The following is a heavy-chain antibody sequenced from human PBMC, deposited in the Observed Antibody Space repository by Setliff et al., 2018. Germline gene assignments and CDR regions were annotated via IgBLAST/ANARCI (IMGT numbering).Heavy chain of an antibody. J-gene: IGHJ6*03. D-gene: IGHD3-10*01. Sequence: SETLSLTCRVSGGSISSGNYYWGLIRQPPGKGLEWVATIYYSGSTYSNPSLKSRLIISVDAPENQFSVKLSSETAADTAVYYCARHKSNGSGSYPSLYMDVWGKGIMVTVSS. CDR3: ARHKSNGSGSYPSLYMDV. CDR2: IYYSGST. CDR1: GGSISSGNYY. V-gene: IGHV4-39*01.